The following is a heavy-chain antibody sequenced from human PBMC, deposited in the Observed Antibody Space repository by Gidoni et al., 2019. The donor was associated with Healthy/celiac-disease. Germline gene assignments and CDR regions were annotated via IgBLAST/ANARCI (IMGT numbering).Heavy chain of an antibody. CDR2: ISAYNGNT. J-gene: IGHJ4*02. V-gene: IGHV1-18*01. Sequence: ISAYNGNTNYAQKLQGRVTMTTDTSTSTAYMELRSLRSDDTAVYYCARDYPTYGSGTYTDYWGQGTLVTVSS. D-gene: IGHD3-10*01. CDR3: ARDYPTYGSGTYTDY.